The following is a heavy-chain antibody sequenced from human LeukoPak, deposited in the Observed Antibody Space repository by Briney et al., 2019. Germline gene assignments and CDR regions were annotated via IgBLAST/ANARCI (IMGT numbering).Heavy chain of an antibody. J-gene: IGHJ6*02. CDR1: GGTFSSYA. D-gene: IGHD2-2*01. V-gene: IGHV1-69*13. CDR2: IIPIFGTA. Sequence: GASVKVSCKASGGTFSSYAISWVRQAPGQGLEWMGGIIPIFGTANYAQKFQGRVTITADESTSTAYMELSSLRSEDTAVYYCARAGTYCSSTSCYYYYGMDVWGQGTTVTVSS. CDR3: ARAGTYCSSTSCYYYYGMDV.